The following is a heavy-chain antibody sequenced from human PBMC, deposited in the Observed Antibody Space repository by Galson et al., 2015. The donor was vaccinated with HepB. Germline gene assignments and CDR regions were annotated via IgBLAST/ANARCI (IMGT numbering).Heavy chain of an antibody. CDR3: AREAGYGSGRIY. Sequence: SLRLSCAASGFTVSSNYMSWVRQAPGKGLEWVSVIYSGGRTYYADSVKGRFTISRDNSKNTLHLQVNSLRAEDTAVYYCAREAGYGSGRIYWGQGTLVTVSS. D-gene: IGHD3-10*01. J-gene: IGHJ4*02. CDR1: GFTVSSNY. V-gene: IGHV3-53*01. CDR2: IYSGGRT.